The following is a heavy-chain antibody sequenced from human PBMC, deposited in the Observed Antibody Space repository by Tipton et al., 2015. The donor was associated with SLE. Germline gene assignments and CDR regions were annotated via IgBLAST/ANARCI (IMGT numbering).Heavy chain of an antibody. D-gene: IGHD3-22*01. CDR2: IVVGSGNT. Sequence: QLVQSGAEVKKPGTSVKVSCKASGFTFTSSAMQWVRQARGQRLEWIGWIVVGSGNTNYAQKPQERVTITRDMSTSTAYMELSSLRSEDTAVYYCAATNYYDSSGYYCWGQGTLVTVSS. CDR1: GFTFTSSA. V-gene: IGHV1-58*02. CDR3: AATNYYDSSGYYC. J-gene: IGHJ4*02.